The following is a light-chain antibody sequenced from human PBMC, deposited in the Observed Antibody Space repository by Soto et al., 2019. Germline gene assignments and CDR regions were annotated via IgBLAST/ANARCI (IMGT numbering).Light chain of an antibody. Sequence: DIVMTQSLDSLAVSLGERATINCKSSQSVLSSSNNKNYLAGYQQKPVQPPKLLIYWASTRESGVPDRFSGSGSETDFALTISRLQAEDVAFYYCQQYYSTPLTFGGGTKVEIK. CDR1: QSVLSSSNNKNY. CDR2: WAS. CDR3: QQYYSTPLT. V-gene: IGKV4-1*01. J-gene: IGKJ4*01.